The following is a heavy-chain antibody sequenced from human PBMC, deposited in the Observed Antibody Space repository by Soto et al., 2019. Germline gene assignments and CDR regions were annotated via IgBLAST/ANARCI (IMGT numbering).Heavy chain of an antibody. CDR2: MNPNSGNT. J-gene: IGHJ4*02. CDR3: ARVKVGCAFDY. V-gene: IGHV1-8*01. CDR1: GYTFTSYD. D-gene: IGHD3-10*01. Sequence: QVQLVQSGAEVKKPGASVKVSCKASGYTFTSYDINWVRQATGQGLEWMGWMNPNSGNTGYAQKFQGRVTMTRNTSMSTAYMELNSRRSEDTRVCCCARVKVGCAFDYWGQGTMVTVSS.